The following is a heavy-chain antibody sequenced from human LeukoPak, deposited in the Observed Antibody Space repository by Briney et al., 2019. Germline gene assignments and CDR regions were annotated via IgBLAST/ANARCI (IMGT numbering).Heavy chain of an antibody. CDR2: FDPEDGET. J-gene: IGHJ5*02. V-gene: IGHV1-24*01. CDR1: GYTLTELS. Sequence: ASVKVSCKVSGYTLTELSMHWVRQAPGKGLEWMGGFDPEDGETIYAQKFQGRVTMTEDTSTDTAYMELSSLRSEDTAVYYCATARMVYAIRGWFDPWGQGTLGTVSS. CDR3: ATARMVYAIRGWFDP. D-gene: IGHD2-8*01.